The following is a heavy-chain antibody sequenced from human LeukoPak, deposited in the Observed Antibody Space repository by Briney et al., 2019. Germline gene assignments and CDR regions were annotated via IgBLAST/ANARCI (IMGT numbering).Heavy chain of an antibody. CDR1: GFTFSNDW. V-gene: IGHV3-74*01. J-gene: IGHJ4*02. D-gene: IGHD1-26*01. Sequence: GGSLRLSCAASGFTFSNDWMHWVRQAPGKGLVWVSRINTDGSTTTYADSVKGRFTISRDNAKNTLYLQMNSLRVEDTAVYYCARGRGGSYHYRGQGTLVTVSS. CDR2: INTDGSTT. CDR3: ARGRGGSYHY.